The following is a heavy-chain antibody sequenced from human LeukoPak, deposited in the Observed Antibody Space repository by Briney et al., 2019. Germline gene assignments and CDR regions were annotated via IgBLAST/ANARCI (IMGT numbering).Heavy chain of an antibody. V-gene: IGHV1-2*02. D-gene: IGHD3-22*01. CDR1: GYTFTGYY. CDR2: INPNSGGT. CDR3: AREDGSDYDSNY. J-gene: IGHJ4*02. Sequence: PVKVSCKASGYTFTGYYMHWVRQAPGQGLEWMGWINPNSGGTNYAQKFQGRVTMTRDMSISTAYMELSRLRSDDTAVYYCAREDGSDYDSNYWGQGTLVTVSS.